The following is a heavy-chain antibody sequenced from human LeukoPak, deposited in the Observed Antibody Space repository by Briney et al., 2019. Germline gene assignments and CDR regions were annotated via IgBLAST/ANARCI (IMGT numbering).Heavy chain of an antibody. D-gene: IGHD2-2*01. CDR3: ARDLLLGVVVVPAAPYYYGMDV. CDR2: IIPILGIA. V-gene: IGHV1-69*10. J-gene: IGHJ6*02. CDR1: GGTFSSYA. Sequence: SVKVSCKASGGTFSSYAISWVRQAPGQGLEWMGWIIPILGIANYAQKFQGRVTITADKSTSTAYMELSSLRSEDTAVYYCARDLLLGVVVVPAAPYYYGMDVWGQGTTVTVSS.